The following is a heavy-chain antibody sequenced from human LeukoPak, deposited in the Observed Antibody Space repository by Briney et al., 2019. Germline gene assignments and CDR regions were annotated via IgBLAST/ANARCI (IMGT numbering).Heavy chain of an antibody. Sequence: PGGSLRLSCAASGFTFSSYSMNWVRPAPGKGLEWVSSISSSSSYIYYADSVKGRFTISRDNAKNSLYLQMNSLRAEDTAVYYCARELFYYDTSGNFDYWGQGTLVTVSS. D-gene: IGHD3-22*01. V-gene: IGHV3-21*01. J-gene: IGHJ4*02. CDR1: GFTFSSYS. CDR2: ISSSSSYI. CDR3: ARELFYYDTSGNFDY.